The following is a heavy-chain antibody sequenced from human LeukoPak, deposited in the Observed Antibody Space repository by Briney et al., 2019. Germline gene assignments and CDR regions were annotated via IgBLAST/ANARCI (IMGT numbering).Heavy chain of an antibody. V-gene: IGHV3-30*18. CDR1: GFTFSSYG. D-gene: IGHD6-25*01. CDR2: ISYDGSNK. CDR3: AKDPRVEAAAPDY. J-gene: IGHJ4*02. Sequence: GGSLRLSCAASGFTFSSYGMHWVRQAPGKGLEWVAVISYDGSNKYYVDSVKGRFTISRDNSKNAMSLQMNSLRVEDTAVYYCAKDPRVEAAAPDYWGQGTLVTVSS.